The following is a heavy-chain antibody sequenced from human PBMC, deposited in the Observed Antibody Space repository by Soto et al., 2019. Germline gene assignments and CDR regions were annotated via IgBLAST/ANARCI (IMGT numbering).Heavy chain of an antibody. J-gene: IGHJ4*02. D-gene: IGHD1-26*01. CDR3: ARRGAYFFDF. CDR1: GFTFSGYD. CDR2: ISSSGGTT. V-gene: IGHV3-23*01. Sequence: GGSLRLSCAASGFTFSGYDTTWVRQAPGQGLEYISGISSSGGTTYYPDSMRGRFTISRDNSKNIVYLQVNILRAEDTAVYYCARRGAYFFDFWGQGTMVTVYS.